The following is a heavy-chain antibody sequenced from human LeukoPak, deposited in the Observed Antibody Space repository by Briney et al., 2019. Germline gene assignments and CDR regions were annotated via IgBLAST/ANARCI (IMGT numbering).Heavy chain of an antibody. D-gene: IGHD3-22*01. CDR3: ARVLHKRNYDSSVYYGY. Sequence: GGSLRLSCAASGFIFSSYEMSWVRQAPGKGLEWVSYISSSGRTMYYADSVKGRFTVSRDNAKSSLFLQMNSLRAEDTAVYYCARVLHKRNYDSSVYYGYWGQGTLVTVSS. V-gene: IGHV3-48*03. CDR2: ISSSGRTM. J-gene: IGHJ4*02. CDR1: GFIFSSYE.